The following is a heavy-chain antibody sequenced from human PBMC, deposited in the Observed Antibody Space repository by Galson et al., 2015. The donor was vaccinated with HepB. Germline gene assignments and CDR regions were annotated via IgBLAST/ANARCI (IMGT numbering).Heavy chain of an antibody. CDR3: ARRERSCFDGNCDFYWFDA. CDR1: GYTFANYW. V-gene: IGHV5-51*01. CDR2: IYPGEFDS. J-gene: IGHJ5*02. Sequence: QSGEEVKKPGESLKISCKASGYTFANYWIGWVRQMPGKGLEWMGIIYPGEFDSRYSAPIQGRVSMSDEKSITTVYLQWSSLKASDTAIYYCARRERSCFDGNCDFYWFDAWGQGTLVTVSA. D-gene: IGHD2-21*01.